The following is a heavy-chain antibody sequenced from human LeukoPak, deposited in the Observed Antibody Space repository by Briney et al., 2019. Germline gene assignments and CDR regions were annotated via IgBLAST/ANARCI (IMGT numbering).Heavy chain of an antibody. J-gene: IGHJ4*02. CDR3: ARASKYYYDSSGYPLDY. CDR2: ISSSSSSI. V-gene: IGHV3-21*01. D-gene: IGHD3-22*01. CDR1: RFTFSSYS. Sequence: GSLRLSCAASRFTFSSYSMIWVRQAPGKGLEWVSSISSSSSSIYYADSVKGRFTISRDNAKNSLYLQMNSLRAEDTAVYYCARASKYYYDSSGYPLDYRGQGTLVTVSS.